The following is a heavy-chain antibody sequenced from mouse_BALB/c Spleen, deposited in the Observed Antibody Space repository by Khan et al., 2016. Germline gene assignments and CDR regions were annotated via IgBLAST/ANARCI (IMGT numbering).Heavy chain of an antibody. D-gene: IGHD2-14*01. CDR1: GYTFTNYG. J-gene: IGHJ4*01. CDR3: ARYDYAMDY. Sequence: QIQLVQSGPELKKPGETVKISCKASGYTFTNYGMNWVKQAPGKGLKWMGWINTNTGEPTYAEEFKGRFAFSLETSASTAHLQINNLKNEDMATYFCARYDYAMDYWGQGTSVTVSS. CDR2: INTNTGEP. V-gene: IGHV9-3*02.